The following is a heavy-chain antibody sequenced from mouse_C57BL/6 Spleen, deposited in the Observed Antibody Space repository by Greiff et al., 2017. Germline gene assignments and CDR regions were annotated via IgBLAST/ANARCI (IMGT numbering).Heavy chain of an antibody. CDR1: GFNIKDYY. CDR2: IDPEDGDT. CDR3: TTSGNYGNYYAMDY. Sequence: VQLQQSGAELVRPGASVKLSCTASGFNIKDYYMHWVKQRPEQGLEWIGRIDPEDGDTEYAPKFQGKATMTADTSSNTAYLQLSSLTSEDTAVYYCTTSGNYGNYYAMDYWGQGTSVTVSS. D-gene: IGHD2-1*01. J-gene: IGHJ4*01. V-gene: IGHV14-1*01.